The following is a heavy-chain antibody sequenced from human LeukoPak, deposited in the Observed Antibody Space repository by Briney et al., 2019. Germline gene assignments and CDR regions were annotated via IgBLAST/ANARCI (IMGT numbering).Heavy chain of an antibody. D-gene: IGHD6-13*01. CDR3: ARGPRILAAGSYFFDY. CDR2: INVNGGAM. Sequence: GGSLRLSCAASGFSFKDYCYSWIRQAPGKGLEWVSFINVNGGAMYYADFVKGRFTISRENAQNSVYLEMNSLRDEDTAVYYCARGPRILAAGSYFFDYWGQGSLVTVSS. CDR1: GFSFKDYC. V-gene: IGHV3-11*01. J-gene: IGHJ4*02.